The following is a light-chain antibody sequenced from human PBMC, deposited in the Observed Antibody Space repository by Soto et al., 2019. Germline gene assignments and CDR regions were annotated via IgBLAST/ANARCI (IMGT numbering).Light chain of an antibody. Sequence: ENGLTQSPGTLSLSPGEEATLSCRASERVRGTYLAWYQQKRGQAPRLLIYGASSRATGIPDRFSGSGSGTDLTVTISRLVPEHAAVYYCQQYYSSQWTFGQGPQGESK. CDR3: QQYYSSQWT. J-gene: IGKJ1*01. CDR1: ERVRGTY. CDR2: GAS. V-gene: IGKV3-20*01.